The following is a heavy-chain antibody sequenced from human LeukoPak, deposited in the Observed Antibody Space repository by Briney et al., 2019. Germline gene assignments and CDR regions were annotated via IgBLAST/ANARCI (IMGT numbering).Heavy chain of an antibody. D-gene: IGHD3-3*01. CDR1: AFAFSSYA. V-gene: IGHV3-30*04. J-gene: IGHJ5*02. Sequence: PGRSLRLSCAASAFAFSSYAMHWVRQAPGKGLEWVAVISYDGSNKYYADSVKGRFTISRDNSKNTLYLQMNSLRAEDTAVYYCTRDGDFWSGYFNWFDPWGQGTLVTVSS. CDR3: TRDGDFWSGYFNWFDP. CDR2: ISYDGSNK.